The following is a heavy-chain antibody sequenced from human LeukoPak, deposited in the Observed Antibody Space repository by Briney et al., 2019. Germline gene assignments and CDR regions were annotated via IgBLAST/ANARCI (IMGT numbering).Heavy chain of an antibody. Sequence: SETLSLTCTVSGGSISSYYWSWIRQPPGKGLEWIGYIYYSGSTNYNPSLKSRVTISVDTSKNQFSLKLSSVTAADTAVYYCARPYYYDSSGYYSAFDIWGQGTMVTVSS. J-gene: IGHJ3*02. CDR2: IYYSGST. D-gene: IGHD3-22*01. V-gene: IGHV4-59*08. CDR3: ARPYYYDSSGYYSAFDI. CDR1: GGSISSYY.